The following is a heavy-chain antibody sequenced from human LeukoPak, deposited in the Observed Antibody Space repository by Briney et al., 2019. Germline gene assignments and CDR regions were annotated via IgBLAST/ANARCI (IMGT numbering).Heavy chain of an antibody. V-gene: IGHV3-30*02. J-gene: IGHJ4*02. CDR2: IRFDGSIK. CDR1: GFPFSSYG. Sequence: PGGSLGLSCEASGFPFSSYGMHWVRQAPGKGLEWVAFIRFDGSIKYSADSEKGRFTVSRDNSKNTLYLQMNSLRAEDTAVYYCANSQAGISYWGQGTLVTVSS. D-gene: IGHD3-10*01. CDR3: ANSQAGISY.